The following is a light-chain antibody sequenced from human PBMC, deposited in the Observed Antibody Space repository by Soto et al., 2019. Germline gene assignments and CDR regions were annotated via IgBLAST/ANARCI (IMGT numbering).Light chain of an antibody. Sequence: DIVLTQSPGTLSLSPGERVTLSCRASRSVSSNYLAWYQQKPGQAPRLLIHGASIRATGIPDRFSSSGSGTDFTLTISRLEPEDVAVYYCQQYCASQTWTFGQGTTVEIK. J-gene: IGKJ1*01. CDR3: QQYCASQTWT. CDR2: GAS. V-gene: IGKV3-20*01. CDR1: RSVSSNY.